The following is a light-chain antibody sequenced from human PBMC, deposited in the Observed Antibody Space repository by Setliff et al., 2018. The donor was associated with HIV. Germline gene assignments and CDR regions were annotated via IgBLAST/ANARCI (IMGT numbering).Light chain of an antibody. CDR1: SSNVGNNY. CDR3: GTGDTSLGAYV. CDR2: DND. J-gene: IGLJ1*01. V-gene: IGLV1-51*01. Sequence: QSALTQSPSVSAAPGQKVTITCSGSSSNVGNNYVSWYQHLPGEAPKLLIYDNDRRPSGIPDRFSGSKSGTSVTLGITGLQPGDEADYYCGTGDTSLGAYVFGTGTKVTVL.